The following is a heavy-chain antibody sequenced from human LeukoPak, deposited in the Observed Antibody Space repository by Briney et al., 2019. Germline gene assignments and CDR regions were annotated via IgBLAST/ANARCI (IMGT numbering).Heavy chain of an antibody. V-gene: IGHV1-69*01. CDR2: IIPIFGTA. J-gene: IGHJ4*02. CDR1: GGTFSSYA. D-gene: IGHD3-16*01. CDR3: AAPKGEPPYTFDY. Sequence: ASVKVSCKASGGTFSSYAISWVRQAPGQGLEWMGGIIPIFGTANYAQKFQGRVTITADESTSTAYMELSSLRSEDTAVYYCAAPKGEPPYTFDYWGQGTLVTVSS.